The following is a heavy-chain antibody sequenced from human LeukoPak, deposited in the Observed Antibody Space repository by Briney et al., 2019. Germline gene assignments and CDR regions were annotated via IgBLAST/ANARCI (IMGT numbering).Heavy chain of an antibody. J-gene: IGHJ5*02. V-gene: IGHV3-23*01. Sequence: PGGSLRLSCAASGFTFSSYGMSWVRQAPGKGLEWVSAISGSGGSTYYADSVKGRFTISRDNSKNTLYLQMNSLRAEDTAVYYCAKDLYYYDSSGHPPLVEPWGQGTLVTVSS. CDR2: ISGSGGST. CDR3: AKDLYYYDSSGHPPLVEP. CDR1: GFTFSSYG. D-gene: IGHD3-22*01.